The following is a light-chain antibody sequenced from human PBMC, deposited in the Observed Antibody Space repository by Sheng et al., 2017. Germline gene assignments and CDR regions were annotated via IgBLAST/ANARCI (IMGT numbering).Light chain of an antibody. CDR3: ATWDESLNGWV. CDR1: SSNIGAGYD. CDR2: GNS. J-gene: IGLJ3*02. V-gene: IGLV1-40*01. Sequence: QSVLTQPPSVSGAPGQRVTISCTGSSSNIGAGYDVHWYQQLPGTAPKLLIYGNSNRPSGVPDRFSASRSGTSASLAISGLQSDDEADYYCATWDESLNGWVFGGGTKLTVL.